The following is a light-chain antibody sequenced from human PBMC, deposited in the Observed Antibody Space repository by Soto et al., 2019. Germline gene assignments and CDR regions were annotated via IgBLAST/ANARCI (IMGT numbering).Light chain of an antibody. Sequence: QSVLTQPPSASGTPGQRVSVSCSGSSSNIGNNYVFWYQHLPGTAPKLLIYSNDQRPSGVSARFSGSKSGTSASLAISGLRSEDEADYYCAAWDDSLSGSYVFGPGTKLTVL. CDR2: SND. CDR3: AAWDDSLSGSYV. J-gene: IGLJ1*01. CDR1: SSNIGNNY. V-gene: IGLV1-47*02.